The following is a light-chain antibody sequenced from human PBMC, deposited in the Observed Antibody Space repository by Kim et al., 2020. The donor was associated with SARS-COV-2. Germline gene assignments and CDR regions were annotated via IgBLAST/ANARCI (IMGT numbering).Light chain of an antibody. J-gene: IGKJ4*01. CDR1: QSVSSY. CDR2: DAS. CDR3: QQRSNWLT. V-gene: IGKV3-11*01. Sequence: EIVLTQSPATLSLSPGERATLSCRASQSVSSYLAWYQQKPGQAPRLLIYDASNRATGIPARFSGSGSGTDSTLTISSLEPEDFAVYYCQQRSNWLTFGGGTKVEI.